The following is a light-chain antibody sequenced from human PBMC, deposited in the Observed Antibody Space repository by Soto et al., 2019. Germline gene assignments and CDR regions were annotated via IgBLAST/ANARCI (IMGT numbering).Light chain of an antibody. Sequence: PGERATLSCRASQSVSSSYLAWYQHKPGQAPRLLIYGASSRATGIPDRFSGSGSGTDFTLTISRLEPEDFAVYYCQQYGSSLYTFGQGTKLEIK. CDR3: QQYGSSLYT. J-gene: IGKJ2*01. CDR1: QSVSSSY. CDR2: GAS. V-gene: IGKV3-20*01.